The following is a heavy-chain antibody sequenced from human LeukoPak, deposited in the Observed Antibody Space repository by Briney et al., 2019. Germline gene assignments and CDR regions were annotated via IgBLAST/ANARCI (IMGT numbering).Heavy chain of an antibody. Sequence: GGSLRLSCAPPGFTFSSYEMNWVRQAPGKGLEWVSYIISTGRTIYSADSPRGRFTIPRDNAKNSLYLQMNSLRPEDTAVYYCARRYYGDPFHYWGQGTLVTVSP. CDR3: ARRYYGDPFHY. CDR1: GFTFSSYE. J-gene: IGHJ4*02. CDR2: IISTGRTI. V-gene: IGHV3-48*03. D-gene: IGHD4-17*01.